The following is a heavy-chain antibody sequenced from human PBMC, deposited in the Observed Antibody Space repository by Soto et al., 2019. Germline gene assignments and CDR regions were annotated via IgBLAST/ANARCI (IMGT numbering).Heavy chain of an antibody. CDR2: IYYSGST. Sequence: SETLSLACTVSGVSIRSYYWSWIRQPPGKGLEWIGYIYYSGSTRYNPSLKSRVTISIDTSKSQFSMKMTSVTAADTAMYYCARESGSYDPLDYWGQGTLVTVSS. V-gene: IGHV4-59*01. J-gene: IGHJ4*02. CDR1: GVSIRSYY. CDR3: ARESGSYDPLDY. D-gene: IGHD1-26*01.